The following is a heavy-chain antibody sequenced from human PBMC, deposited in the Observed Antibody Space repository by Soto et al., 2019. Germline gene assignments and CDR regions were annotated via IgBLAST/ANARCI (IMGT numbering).Heavy chain of an antibody. J-gene: IGHJ6*02. Sequence: QVQLVESGGGVVQPGRSLRLSCADSGFIFSRYGMHWVRQAPGKGLEWVAVISYDGSNKYYAESVKGRFIISRDKSENTLYLQMNSLRAEDTAVYYCAKDLGSGKPYYYYAMDVWGQGTTVTVSS. CDR3: AKDLGSGKPYYYYAMDV. D-gene: IGHD3-10*01. V-gene: IGHV3-30*18. CDR1: GFIFSRYG. CDR2: ISYDGSNK.